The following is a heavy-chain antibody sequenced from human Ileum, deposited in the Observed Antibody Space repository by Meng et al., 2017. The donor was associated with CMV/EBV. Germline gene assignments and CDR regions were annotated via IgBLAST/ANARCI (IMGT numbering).Heavy chain of an antibody. Sequence: GESLKISCAASGFTFSSYAMHWVRQAPGKGLEWVAFIQYDGSNKYYADSVKGRFTISRDNSKNTLYLQINSLRTEDTAVYYCAKSFPVRGVFIDYWGQGTLVTVSS. V-gene: IGHV3-30*02. CDR1: GFTFSSYA. J-gene: IGHJ4*02. CDR2: IQYDGSNK. D-gene: IGHD3-10*01. CDR3: AKSFPVRGVFIDY.